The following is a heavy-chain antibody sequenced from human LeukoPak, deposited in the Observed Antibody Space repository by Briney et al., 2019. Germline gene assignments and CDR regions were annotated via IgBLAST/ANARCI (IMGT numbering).Heavy chain of an antibody. Sequence: GGSQRLSCAASGFTFSDYYMSWIRQAPGKGLEWVSYISSGSTIYYADSVKGRFTISRDNAKNSLYLQMNSLRAEDTAVYYCARDLTMMSAFDIWGQGTMVTVSS. V-gene: IGHV3-11*01. D-gene: IGHD3-22*01. CDR3: ARDLTMMSAFDI. CDR1: GFTFSDYY. J-gene: IGHJ3*02. CDR2: ISSGSTI.